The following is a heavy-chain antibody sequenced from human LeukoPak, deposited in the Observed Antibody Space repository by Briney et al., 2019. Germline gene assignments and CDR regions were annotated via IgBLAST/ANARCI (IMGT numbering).Heavy chain of an antibody. CDR3: ARDFCSSTSCYPLWFDP. CDR2: ISSSSSTI. CDR1: GFTFSSYS. J-gene: IGHJ5*02. Sequence: GGSLRLSCAASGFTFSSYSMNWVRQAPGKGLEWVSYISSSSSTIYYADSVKGRFTISRDNAKNSLYLQMNSLRDEDTAVYYCARDFCSSTSCYPLWFDPRGQGTLVTVSS. V-gene: IGHV3-48*02. D-gene: IGHD2-2*01.